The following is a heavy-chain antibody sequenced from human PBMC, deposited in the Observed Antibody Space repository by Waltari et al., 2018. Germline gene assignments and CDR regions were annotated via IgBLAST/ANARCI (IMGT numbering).Heavy chain of an antibody. V-gene: IGHV3-23*01. D-gene: IGHD3-22*01. CDR1: GFTFSSYA. Sequence: EVQLLESGGGLVQPGGSLRLSCAASGFTFSSYAMSWVRQAPGKGLEWVSAISGSGGSTYYADSGKGRFTISRDNSKNTLYLQMNSLRAEDTAVYYCAKAPLSYYYDSSGYPYWYFDLWGRGTLVTVSS. CDR2: ISGSGGST. CDR3: AKAPLSYYYDSSGYPYWYFDL. J-gene: IGHJ2*01.